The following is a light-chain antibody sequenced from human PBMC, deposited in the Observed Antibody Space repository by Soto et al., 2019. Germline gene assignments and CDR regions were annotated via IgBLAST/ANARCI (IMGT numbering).Light chain of an antibody. J-gene: IGLJ2*01. Sequence: QAVVTQPPSVSGATGQRVTISCTGSSSKIGAGYDVHWYQQLPGTAPKLLIYGNSNRPSGVPDRFSGSKSGTSASLAITGLQAEDEADYYCQSYDSSLSGSVFGGGTKLTVL. CDR2: GNS. CDR1: SSKIGAGYD. V-gene: IGLV1-40*01. CDR3: QSYDSSLSGSV.